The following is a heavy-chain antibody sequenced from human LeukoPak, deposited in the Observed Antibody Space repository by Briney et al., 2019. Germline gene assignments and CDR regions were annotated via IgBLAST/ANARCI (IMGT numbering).Heavy chain of an antibody. Sequence: GGSLRLSCAASGFTFSIYEMNWVRQAPGKGLEWVSYSSSSGSTIYYADSVKGRFTISRDNAKNSLYLQMNSLRAEDTAVYYCAREHSSGWAWGQGTLVTVSS. V-gene: IGHV3-48*03. CDR3: AREHSSGWA. CDR2: SSSSGSTI. D-gene: IGHD6-19*01. J-gene: IGHJ5*02. CDR1: GFTFSIYE.